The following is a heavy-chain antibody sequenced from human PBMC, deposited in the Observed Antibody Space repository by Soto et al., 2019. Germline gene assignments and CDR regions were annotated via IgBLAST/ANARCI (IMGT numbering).Heavy chain of an antibody. CDR2: IYYSGST. Sequence: PSETLSLTCTFSGGSISRGDYYWGWIRQPPGKGLEWIGYIYYSGSTYYNPSLKSRVTISVDTSKNQFSLKLSSVTAADTAVYYCARLRDPYFDYWGQGTLVTVSS. CDR1: GGSISRGDYY. V-gene: IGHV4-30-4*01. J-gene: IGHJ4*02. CDR3: ARLRDPYFDY. D-gene: IGHD2-21*02.